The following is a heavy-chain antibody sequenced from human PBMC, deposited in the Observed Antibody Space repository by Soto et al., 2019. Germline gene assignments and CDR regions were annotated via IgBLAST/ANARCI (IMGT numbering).Heavy chain of an antibody. CDR2: TRNKANSYTT. Sequence: EVQLVESGGGLVQPGGSLRLSCAVSGFIFSDHYMDWVRQAPGKGLEWVARTRNKANSYTTEYAASVKGRSTISRDHSQNSLYLQMNSLKTEDTAVYYCPSTSRGDPSDFDYWGQGTLVTVSS. CDR1: GFIFSDHY. J-gene: IGHJ4*02. V-gene: IGHV3-72*01. CDR3: PSTSRGDPSDFDY. D-gene: IGHD3-16*01.